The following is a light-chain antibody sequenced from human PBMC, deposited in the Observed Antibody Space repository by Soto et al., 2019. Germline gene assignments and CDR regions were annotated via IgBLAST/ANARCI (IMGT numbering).Light chain of an antibody. Sequence: DLVMAQSPDSLAVSLGERATINCKSSQSVLYSSNNKNYLAWYQQKPGQPPKLLIYWASTRESGVPDQFSGSGSGTDFTLTISSLQAEDVAVYYCQQYYSTPPTFGQGTKVEIK. V-gene: IGKV4-1*01. J-gene: IGKJ1*01. CDR3: QQYYSTPPT. CDR1: QSVLYSSNNKNY. CDR2: WAS.